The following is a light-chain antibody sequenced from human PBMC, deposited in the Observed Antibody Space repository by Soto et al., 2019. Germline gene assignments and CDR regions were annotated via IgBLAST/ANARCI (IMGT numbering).Light chain of an antibody. CDR2: GAF. Sequence: VLTQSPGTLSLSPGERATLSCRASQSVTNNYLAWYQLKPRRAPRLLIHGAFSRATGVPDRFSGSGSGADFTLTISGLEPEDYGIYYCQHYGTSRAFGQGTKVEIK. CDR3: QHYGTSRA. CDR1: QSVTNNY. V-gene: IGKV3-20*01. J-gene: IGKJ1*01.